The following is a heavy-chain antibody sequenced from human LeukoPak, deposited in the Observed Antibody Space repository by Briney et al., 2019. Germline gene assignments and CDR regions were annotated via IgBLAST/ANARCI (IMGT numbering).Heavy chain of an antibody. CDR3: ARDSSGYSYPPYYFDY. D-gene: IGHD3-22*01. V-gene: IGHV3-48*01. Sequence: GGSLRLSCAASGFTFSSYSMNWVRQAPGKGLEWVSYISSSSYTIYYADSVKGRFTISRDNAKNSLYLQMNSLRAEDTAVHYCARDSSGYSYPPYYFDYWGQGTLVTVSS. CDR1: GFTFSSYS. CDR2: ISSSSYTI. J-gene: IGHJ4*02.